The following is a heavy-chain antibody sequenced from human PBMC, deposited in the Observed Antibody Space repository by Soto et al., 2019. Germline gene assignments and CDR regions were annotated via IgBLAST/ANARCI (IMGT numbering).Heavy chain of an antibody. Sequence: EVQLVESGGDLVQPGGSLRLSCAASGFTFSTYWMTWVRQAPGRGLEWVANIRKDASVIHYADSVEGRFTISRDNAKKSLYLQMSSLRADYTAVYFCAIDLSPADVNLFYDAFNIWGQGTVVTDSS. D-gene: IGHD2-2*01. CDR2: IRKDASVI. J-gene: IGHJ3*02. V-gene: IGHV3-7*01. CDR3: AIDLSPADVNLFYDAFNI. CDR1: GFTFSTYW.